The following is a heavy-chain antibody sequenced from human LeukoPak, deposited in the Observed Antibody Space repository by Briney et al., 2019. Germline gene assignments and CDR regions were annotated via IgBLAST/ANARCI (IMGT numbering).Heavy chain of an antibody. CDR1: GGSISSSNRY. CDR3: ARYLGYCPSASSYDGGFWFET. D-gene: IGHD2-2*01. CDR2: IYYSGNT. V-gene: IGHV4-39*02. J-gene: IGHJ5*02. Sequence: PSETLSLTCTVSGGSISSSNRYWGWIRQPPGKGLEWIGSIYYSGNTYYNPSLSSRVTISVGTSKNHVSLKLGSVTAAYTAVYYCARYLGYCPSASSYDGGFWFETWGQGTLVTVSS.